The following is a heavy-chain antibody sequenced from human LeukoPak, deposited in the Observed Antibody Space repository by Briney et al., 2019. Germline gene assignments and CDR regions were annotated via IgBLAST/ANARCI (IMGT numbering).Heavy chain of an antibody. J-gene: IGHJ5*02. Sequence: HSGGSLRLSCAASGFTFSNYWMHWVRHAPGKGLVWVSRINSDGINTSYADSVKGRFTISRDNAKNTLNLQMNSLRAEDTAVYYCARDLGQYYDTSDNWFDPWGQGTLVTVSS. CDR3: ARDLGQYYDTSDNWFDP. CDR2: INSDGINT. D-gene: IGHD3-22*01. CDR1: GFTFSNYW. V-gene: IGHV3-74*01.